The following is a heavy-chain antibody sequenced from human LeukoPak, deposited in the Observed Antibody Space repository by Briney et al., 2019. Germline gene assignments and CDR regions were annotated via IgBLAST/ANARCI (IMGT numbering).Heavy chain of an antibody. CDR3: ARGLVVAATKFDY. CDR2: INHSGST. CDR1: GGSFSGRY. V-gene: IGHV4-34*01. D-gene: IGHD2-15*01. J-gene: IGHJ4*02. Sequence: SETLSLTCAVYGGSFSGRYWSWIRQPPGKGLEWIGEINHSGSTNYNPSLKSRVTISVDTSKNQFSLKLSSVTAADTAVYYCARGLVVAATKFDYWGQGTLVTVSS.